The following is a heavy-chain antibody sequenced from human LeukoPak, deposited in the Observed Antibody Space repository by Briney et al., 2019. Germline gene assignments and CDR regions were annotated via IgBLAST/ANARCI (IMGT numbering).Heavy chain of an antibody. CDR3: ARAWDYYDSSGYCY. Sequence: GASVTISCKTSGYIFNSHFLHWVRQAPGQGLAWIGGINPTSGSTRYAQKFQGRLTMTGDTSTSTVNMDLTSLTYEDTAVYYCARAWDYYDSSGYCYWGQGTLVTVSS. D-gene: IGHD3-22*01. V-gene: IGHV1-46*02. J-gene: IGHJ4*02. CDR2: INPTSGST. CDR1: GYIFNSHF.